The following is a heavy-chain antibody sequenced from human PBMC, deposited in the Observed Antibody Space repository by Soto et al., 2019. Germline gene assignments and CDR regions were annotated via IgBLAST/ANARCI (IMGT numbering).Heavy chain of an antibody. D-gene: IGHD1-7*01. CDR2: TLYRSSKWYN. CDR1: GDSVSTNIAA. V-gene: IGHV6-1*01. J-gene: IGHJ6*02. Sequence: PSPTLSLTCAISGDSVSTNIAAWSWIRQSPSRGLEWLGRTLYRSSKWYNEYAVSVKSRMTINPDTSKNQFSLQLNSVTPEDTAVYYCARDAAPTLNYPHGMDVWGQGTAVTVS. CDR3: ARDAAPTLNYPHGMDV.